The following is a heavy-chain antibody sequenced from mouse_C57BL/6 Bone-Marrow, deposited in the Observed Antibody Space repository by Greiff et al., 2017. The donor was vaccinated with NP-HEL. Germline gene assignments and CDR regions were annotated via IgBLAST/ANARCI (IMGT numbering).Heavy chain of an antibody. V-gene: IGHV1-55*01. J-gene: IGHJ1*03. Sequence: QVQLQQSEAELVKPGASVKMSCKASGYTFTSYWITWVKQRPGQGLEWIGDIYPGSGSTNYNEKFKSKATLTVDTSSSTAYMQLSSLTSEDSAVYYCARGGLRPYYWYFDVWGTGTTVTVSS. CDR1: GYTFTSYW. CDR2: IYPGSGST. CDR3: ARGGLRPYYWYFDV. D-gene: IGHD2-4*01.